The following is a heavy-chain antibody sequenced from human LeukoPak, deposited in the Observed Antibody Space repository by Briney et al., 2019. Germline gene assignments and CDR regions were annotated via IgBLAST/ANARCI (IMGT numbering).Heavy chain of an antibody. D-gene: IGHD3-9*01. Sequence: SETLSFTCTVSGGSITSSNNYWGWIRQPPGKGLEWIGNIFYSGSTFYNPSLKSRVTISVDTSKNQFSLKLSSVTAADTAVYYCASLDYDILTAQGNYWGQGTLVTVSS. CDR1: GGSITSSNNY. V-gene: IGHV4-39*01. J-gene: IGHJ4*02. CDR2: IFYSGST. CDR3: ASLDYDILTAQGNY.